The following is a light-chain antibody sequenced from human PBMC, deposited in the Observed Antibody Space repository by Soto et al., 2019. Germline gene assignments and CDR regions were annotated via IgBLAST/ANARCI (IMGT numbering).Light chain of an antibody. CDR1: QSVSSDY. J-gene: IGKJ3*01. CDR2: GAS. CDR3: QQFDDYPFT. V-gene: IGKV3-20*01. Sequence: EIVLTQSPGTLSFSPGERATLSCRASQSVSSDYLAWYQQKPGQAPRLLIYGASSRATGIPDRFSGSGSGTDFTLTVSRLEPEDFAVFYCQQFDDYPFTFGPGTKVDI.